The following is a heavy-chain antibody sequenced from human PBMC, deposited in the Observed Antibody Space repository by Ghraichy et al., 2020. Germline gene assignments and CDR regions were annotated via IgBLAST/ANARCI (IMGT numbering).Heavy chain of an antibody. CDR1: GFTFSTYA. CDR2: ISADGRST. D-gene: IGHD2-21*02. Sequence: GGSLRLSCAASGFTFSTYAMSWVRQAPGKGLEWVSGISADGRSTYSADSVKGRFTISRDNSKSTLYLEMNSLRAEDTAIYYCAKKHCGGDCYSGYFDYWGQGTLVTVSS. J-gene: IGHJ4*02. CDR3: AKKHCGGDCYSGYFDY. V-gene: IGHV3-23*01.